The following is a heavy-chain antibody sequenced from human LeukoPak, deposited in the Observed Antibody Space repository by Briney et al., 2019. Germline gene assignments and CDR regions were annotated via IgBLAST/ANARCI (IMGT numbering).Heavy chain of an antibody. CDR3: ARDQGSY. Sequence: QPGGSLRLSCASSGFTVGSNYMSCVRQAPGKGLEWVSLIFGGGNTYYADSVKGRFTISRHNSNNTLYLQMNSLRPEDTAVYYCARDQGSYWGQGTLVTVSS. CDR2: IFGGGNT. V-gene: IGHV3-53*04. J-gene: IGHJ4*02. CDR1: GFTVGSNY. D-gene: IGHD3-10*01.